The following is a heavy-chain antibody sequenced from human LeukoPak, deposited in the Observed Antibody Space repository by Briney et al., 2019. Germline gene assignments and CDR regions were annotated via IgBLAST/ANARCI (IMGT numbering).Heavy chain of an antibody. V-gene: IGHV3-53*01. CDR3: ARGRDYFPIDD. D-gene: IGHD3-9*01. CDR2: IYSSGST. CDR1: TFSVSSSH. J-gene: IGHJ4*02. Sequence: QPGGSLRLSCAASTFSVSSSHMTWVRQIPGKGLEWVSVIYSSGSTFYADSVKGRFTVSRDNSRNTLYLQMNSLRAEDTAVYYCARGRDYFPIDDWGQGTLVTVSS.